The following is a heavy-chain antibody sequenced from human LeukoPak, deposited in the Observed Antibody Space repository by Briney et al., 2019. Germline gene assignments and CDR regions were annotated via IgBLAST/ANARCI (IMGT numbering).Heavy chain of an antibody. J-gene: IGHJ4*02. CDR3: AGGELLLDY. V-gene: IGHV3-23*01. D-gene: IGHD1-7*01. CDR1: GFTFSSYA. Sequence: PGGSLRLSCAASGFTFSSYAMSWVRQAPGKGLEWVSAISGSGGTTYYADSVKGRFTISRDNAKNTLYLQMNSLRAEDTAVYYCAGGELLLDYWGQGTLVTVSS. CDR2: ISGSGGTT.